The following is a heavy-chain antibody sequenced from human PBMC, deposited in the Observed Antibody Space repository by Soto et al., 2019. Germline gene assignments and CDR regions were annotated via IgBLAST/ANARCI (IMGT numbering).Heavy chain of an antibody. V-gene: IGHV4-39*01. D-gene: IGHD6-19*01. CDR2: IYYSGST. CDR3: ARHPLLVDLLAGAFDI. Sequence: PSETLSLTCTVSGGSISSSSYYWGWIRQPPGKGLEWIGSIYYSGSTYYNPSLKSRVTISVDTSKNQFSLKLSSVTAADTAVYYCARHPLLVDLLAGAFDIWGQGTMVTVSS. CDR1: GGSISSSSYY. J-gene: IGHJ3*02.